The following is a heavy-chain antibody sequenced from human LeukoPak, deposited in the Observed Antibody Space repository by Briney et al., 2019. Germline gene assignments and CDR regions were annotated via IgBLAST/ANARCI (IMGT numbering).Heavy chain of an antibody. CDR2: INHSGST. J-gene: IGHJ4*02. CDR3: ARARTRYSSGWYGTGGYYFDY. Sequence: SETLSLTCAVYGGSFSGYYWSWIRQPPGKGLEWIGEINHSGSTNYNPSLKSRVTISVDTSKNQFSLKLSSVTAADTAVYYCARARTRYSSGWYGTGGYYFDYWGQGTLVTVSS. V-gene: IGHV4-34*01. CDR1: GGSFSGYY. D-gene: IGHD6-19*01.